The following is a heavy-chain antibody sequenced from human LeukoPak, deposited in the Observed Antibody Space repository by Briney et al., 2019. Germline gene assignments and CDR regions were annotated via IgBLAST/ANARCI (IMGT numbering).Heavy chain of an antibody. CDR1: GFTFNNYA. V-gene: IGHV3-23*01. CDR2: TAGSGISK. CDR3: ARLPTFYYDSSGYHYDY. D-gene: IGHD3-22*01. J-gene: IGHJ4*02. Sequence: TGGSLRLSCVASGFTFNNYAMSWVHQAPGRGLKWASSTAGSGISKDYADSVKGRFTISKDKSKNTLYLQMDNLRAEDTGVYFCARLPTFYYDSSGYHYDYWGQGTLVTVSS.